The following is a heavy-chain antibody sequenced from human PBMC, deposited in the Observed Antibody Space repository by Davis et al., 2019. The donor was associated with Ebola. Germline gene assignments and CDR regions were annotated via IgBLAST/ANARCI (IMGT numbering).Heavy chain of an antibody. CDR1: GYTFTSYY. CDR3: ARSQHRYIAVAGLDY. V-gene: IGHV1-46*01. J-gene: IGHJ4*02. Sequence: ASVKVSCKASGYTFTSYYMHWVRQAPGQGLEWMGIINPSGGSTSYAQKFQGRVTMTRDTSTSTVYMELSSLRSEDTAVYYCARSQHRYIAVAGLDYWGQGTLVTVSS. D-gene: IGHD6-19*01. CDR2: INPSGGST.